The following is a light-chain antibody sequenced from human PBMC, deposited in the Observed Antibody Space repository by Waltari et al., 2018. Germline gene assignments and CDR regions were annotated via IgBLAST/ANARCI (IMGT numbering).Light chain of an antibody. Sequence: QSALTQPASVSGSPGQSITISCTGTSSDVGGYNYVSWYQQHPGKAPKLMIYDVSKRPSGVSNRFSGSKSVNTASLTISGLQAEDEAYYYCCSYAGSSTLVFGGGTKLTVL. V-gene: IGLV2-23*02. CDR1: SSDVGGYNY. CDR3: CSYAGSSTLV. J-gene: IGLJ2*01. CDR2: DVS.